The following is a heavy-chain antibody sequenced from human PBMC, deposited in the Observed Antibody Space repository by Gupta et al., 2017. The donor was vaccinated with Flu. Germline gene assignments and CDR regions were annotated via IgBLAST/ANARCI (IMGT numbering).Heavy chain of an antibody. Sequence: GMHWVRQAPGKGLEWVAVISYDGSNKYYADSAKGRFTISRDNSKNTLYLQMNSLRAEDTAVYYCAKLGSTSPRNYYYMDVWGKGTTVTVSS. CDR2: ISYDGSNK. V-gene: IGHV3-30*18. D-gene: IGHD2-2*01. CDR3: AKLGSTSPRNYYYMDV. J-gene: IGHJ6*03. CDR1: G.